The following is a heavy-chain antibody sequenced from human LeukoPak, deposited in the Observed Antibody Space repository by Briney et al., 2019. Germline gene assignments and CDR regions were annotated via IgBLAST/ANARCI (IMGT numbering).Heavy chain of an antibody. CDR3: ARVGSYYDAFDI. D-gene: IGHD2-8*01. CDR2: IYYSGST. Sequence: SETLSLTCTVSGGSVSSGSYYWSWIRQPPGKGLEWIGYIYYSGSTNYNPSLKSRVTISVDTSKNQFSLKLSSVTAADTAVYFCARVGSYYDAFDIWGQGTMVTVSS. V-gene: IGHV4-61*01. J-gene: IGHJ3*02. CDR1: GGSVSSGSYY.